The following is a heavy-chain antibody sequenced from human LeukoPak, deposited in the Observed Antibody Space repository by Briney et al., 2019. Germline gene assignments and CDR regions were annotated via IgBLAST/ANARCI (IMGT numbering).Heavy chain of an antibody. D-gene: IGHD2-2*01. J-gene: IGHJ5*02. CDR1: GYTFTSYG. Sequence: ASVKVSCKASGYTFTSYGISWVRQAPGQGLEWMGWINPNSGGTNYAQKFQGRVTMTRDTSISTAYMELSRLRSDDTAVYYCARASLYCSSTSCHNWFDPWGQGTLVTVSS. CDR3: ARASLYCSSTSCHNWFDP. CDR2: INPNSGGT. V-gene: IGHV1-2*02.